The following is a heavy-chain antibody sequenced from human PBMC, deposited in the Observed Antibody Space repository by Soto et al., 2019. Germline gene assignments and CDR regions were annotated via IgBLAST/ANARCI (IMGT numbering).Heavy chain of an antibody. CDR2: IWHDESNK. D-gene: IGHD6-13*01. CDR3: ARFSTTWDFDY. V-gene: IGHV3-33*01. Sequence: HPGGSLRLSCVASGFTFTNYGMHWVRQAPGKGLEWVAVIWHDESNKFYGEAVKGRFTISRDISKNTVYLQMDSLRAEDTAVYFCARFSTTWDFDYWGQGTLVTVSS. J-gene: IGHJ4*02. CDR1: GFTFTNYG.